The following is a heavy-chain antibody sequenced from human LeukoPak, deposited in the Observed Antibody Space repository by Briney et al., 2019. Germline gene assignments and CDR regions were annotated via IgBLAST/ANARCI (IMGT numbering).Heavy chain of an antibody. CDR3: ARRGAARLGY. J-gene: IGHJ4*02. CDR1: GGPFSGYY. Sequence: SETLSLTCAVYGGPFSGYYWSWIRQPPGKGLEWIGEINHSGSTNYNPSLKSRVTISVDTSKNQFSLKLSSVTAADTAVYYCARRGAARLGYWGQGTLVTVSS. CDR2: INHSGST. D-gene: IGHD6-6*01. V-gene: IGHV4-34*01.